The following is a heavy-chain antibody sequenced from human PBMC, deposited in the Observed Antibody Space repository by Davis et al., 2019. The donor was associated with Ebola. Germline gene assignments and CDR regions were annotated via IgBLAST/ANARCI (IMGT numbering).Heavy chain of an antibody. J-gene: IGHJ3*01. D-gene: IGHD1-14*01. CDR2: ISSSSSYI. CDR1: GFPFTTYT. CDR3: AAGGIGGGFDV. V-gene: IGHV3-21*04. Sequence: GESLKISCAASGFPFTTYTMNWVRQAPGKGLEWVSSISSSSSYIYYADSVKGRFTISRDNAKNSLYLQMNSLRAEDTAVYYCAAGGIGGGFDVWGHGTMVTVSS.